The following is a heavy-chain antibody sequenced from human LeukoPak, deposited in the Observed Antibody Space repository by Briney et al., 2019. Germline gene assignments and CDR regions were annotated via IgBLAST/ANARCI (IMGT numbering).Heavy chain of an antibody. CDR2: IYYSGST. D-gene: IGHD3-9*01. J-gene: IGHJ2*01. CDR3: ARVITIYWYFDL. V-gene: IGHV4-61*01. Sequence: PSETLSLTCTVSGGSISISSYYWSWIRQPPGKGLEWIGYIYYSGSTNYNPSLKSRVTISVDTSKNQFSLKLSSVTAADTAVYYCARVITIYWYFDLWGRGTLVTVSS. CDR1: GGSISISSYY.